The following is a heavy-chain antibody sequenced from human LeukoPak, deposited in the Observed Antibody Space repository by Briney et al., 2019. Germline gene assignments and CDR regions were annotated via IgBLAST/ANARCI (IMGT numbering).Heavy chain of an antibody. CDR2: IYTSGST. CDR1: GGSISSGSYY. J-gene: IGHJ5*02. D-gene: IGHD1-26*01. V-gene: IGHV4-61*02. CDR3: ARVLYYPKAWFDP. Sequence: PSQTLSLTCTVSGGSISSGSYYWSWIRQPAGKGLEWIGRIYTSGSTNYNPSLKSRVTISVDTSKNQFSLKLSSVTAADTAVYYCARVLYYPKAWFDPWGQGTLVTVSS.